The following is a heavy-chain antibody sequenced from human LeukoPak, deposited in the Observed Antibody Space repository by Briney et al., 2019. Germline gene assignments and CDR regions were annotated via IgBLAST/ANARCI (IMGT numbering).Heavy chain of an antibody. CDR1: GGTFSSYA. Sequence: SVNVSCKASGGTFSSYAISWVRQAPGQGREGMGGVIPIFGTANYAQKFQGRVTITADKSTSTAYMELSSLRSAATAVYYCARDLGSSYYYYMDVWGKGTTVTVSS. V-gene: IGHV1-69*06. CDR3: ARDLGSSYYYYMDV. CDR2: VIPIFGTA. J-gene: IGHJ6*03. D-gene: IGHD6-6*01.